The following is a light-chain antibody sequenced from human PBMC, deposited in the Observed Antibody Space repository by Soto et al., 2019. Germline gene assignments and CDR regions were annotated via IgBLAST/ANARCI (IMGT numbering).Light chain of an antibody. CDR2: EVS. Sequence: QSVLTPPASVSGSPGQSITISCTGTSSDVGGYIYVSWYQQHPGKAPKLMIYEVSNRPSGVSNHFSGSKSGNTASLTISGLQAEDEADYYCSSYSRSSFYVFGTGTKVTVL. V-gene: IGLV2-14*01. J-gene: IGLJ1*01. CDR1: SSDVGGYIY. CDR3: SSYSRSSFYV.